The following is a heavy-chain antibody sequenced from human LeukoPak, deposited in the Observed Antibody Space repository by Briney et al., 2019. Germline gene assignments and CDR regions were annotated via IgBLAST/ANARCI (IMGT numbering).Heavy chain of an antibody. CDR1: GFTLSSYS. D-gene: IGHD3-16*01. J-gene: IGHJ4*02. V-gene: IGHV3-48*02. CDR2: ISSSSSTI. Sequence: GGSLRLSCAASGFTLSSYSMNWVRQAPGKGLEWVSYISSSSSTIYYADSVKGRFTISRDNAKNSLYLQMNSLRDEDTAVYYCARESYDYIWGSYYFDYWGQGTLVTVSS. CDR3: ARESYDYIWGSYYFDY.